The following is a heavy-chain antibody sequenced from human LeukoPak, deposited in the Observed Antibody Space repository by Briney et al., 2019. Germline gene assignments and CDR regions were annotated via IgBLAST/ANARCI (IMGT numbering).Heavy chain of an antibody. V-gene: IGHV6-1*01. Sequence: SQTLSLTCAISGDSVSSNSAAWNWIRQSPSRGLEWLGRTYYRSKWYNDYAVSVKSRITINPDTSKNQFSLQLNSVTPEDTAVYYCARDFIASGWSINWFDPWGQGTLVTVSS. J-gene: IGHJ5*02. CDR2: TYYRSKWYN. CDR3: ARDFIASGWSINWFDP. CDR1: GDSVSSNSAA. D-gene: IGHD6-13*01.